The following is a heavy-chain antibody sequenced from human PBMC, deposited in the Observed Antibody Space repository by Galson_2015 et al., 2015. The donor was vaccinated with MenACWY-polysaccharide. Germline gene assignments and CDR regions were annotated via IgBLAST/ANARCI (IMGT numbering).Heavy chain of an antibody. CDR1: GFTFSSYA. Sequence: SLRLSCAASGFTFSSYAMSWVRQAPGKGLEWVSAISGSGGSTYYADSVKGRFTISRDNSKNTLYLQMNSLRAEDTAVYYCAKDPLIMAYYYYGMDVWGQGTTVTVSS. D-gene: IGHD5-24*01. CDR2: ISGSGGST. CDR3: AKDPLIMAYYYYGMDV. J-gene: IGHJ6*02. V-gene: IGHV3-23*01.